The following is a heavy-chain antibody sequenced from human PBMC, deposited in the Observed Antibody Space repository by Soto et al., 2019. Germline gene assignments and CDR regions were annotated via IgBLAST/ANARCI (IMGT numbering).Heavy chain of an antibody. J-gene: IGHJ5*02. Sequence: LSLTCTVSGGSISSSSYYWGWIRQPPGKGLEWIGSIYYSGSTYYNPSLKSRVTISVDTSKNQFSLKLSSVTAADTAVYYCAAYQPLLFWFDPWGQGTLVTVS. D-gene: IGHD2-21*02. V-gene: IGHV4-39*01. CDR1: GGSISSSSYY. CDR3: AAYQPLLFWFDP. CDR2: IYYSGST.